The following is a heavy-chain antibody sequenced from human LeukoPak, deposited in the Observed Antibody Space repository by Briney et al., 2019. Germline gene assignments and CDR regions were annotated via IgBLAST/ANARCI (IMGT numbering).Heavy chain of an antibody. CDR3: ARDISGYYYYMDV. D-gene: IGHD3-10*01. V-gene: IGHV1-69*05. J-gene: IGHJ6*03. Sequence: ASVKVSCKASGYTFTSYAFSWVRQAPGQGLEWMGRIIPIFGTANYAQKFQGRVTITTDESTSTAYMELSSLRSEDTAVYYCARDISGYYYYMDVWGKGTTVTVSS. CDR1: GYTFTSYA. CDR2: IIPIFGTA.